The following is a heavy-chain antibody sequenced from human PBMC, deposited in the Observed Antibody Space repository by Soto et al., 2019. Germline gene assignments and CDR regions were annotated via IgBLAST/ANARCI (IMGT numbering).Heavy chain of an antibody. Sequence: QVQLVQSGAEVKKPGSSVKVSCKASGGTFSSYAISWVRQAPGQGLEWMGGIIPIFGTANYAQKFQGRVTINADESTSIDYMELSSRRSDDKAVYYCARVLLYSGRDLFAYWGQGTLVTASS. J-gene: IGHJ4*02. CDR2: IIPIFGTA. D-gene: IGHD1-26*01. CDR3: ARVLLYSGRDLFAY. V-gene: IGHV1-69*01. CDR1: GGTFSSYA.